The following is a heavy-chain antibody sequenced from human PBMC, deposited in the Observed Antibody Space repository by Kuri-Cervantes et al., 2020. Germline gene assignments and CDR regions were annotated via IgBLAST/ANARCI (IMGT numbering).Heavy chain of an antibody. D-gene: IGHD3-16*02. CDR1: GGSISSYY. CDR2: IYYSGST. CDR3: ARGPMITFGGVIAN. V-gene: IGHV4-59*01. Sequence: SETPSLTCTVSGGSISSYYWSWIRQPPGKGLEWIGYIYYSGSTNYNPSLKSRVTISVDTSKNQFSLKLSSVTAADTAVYYCARGPMITFGGVIANWGQGTLVTVSS. J-gene: IGHJ4*02.